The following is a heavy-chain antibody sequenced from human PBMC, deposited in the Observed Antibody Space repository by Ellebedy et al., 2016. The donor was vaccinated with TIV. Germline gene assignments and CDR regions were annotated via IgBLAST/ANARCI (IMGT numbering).Heavy chain of an antibody. V-gene: IGHV1-2*02. CDR3: ASETQPTRGTESTISDSSGDGY. CDR1: GYTFTSYD. D-gene: IGHD3-22*01. J-gene: IGHJ4*02. CDR2: INPNSGGT. Sequence: AASVKVSCKASGYTFTSYDINWVRQATGQGLEWMGWINPNSGGTNYAQKFQGRVTMTRDTSISTAYMELSRLRSEDTAVYYCASETQPTRGTESTISDSSGDGYWGQGTLVTVSS.